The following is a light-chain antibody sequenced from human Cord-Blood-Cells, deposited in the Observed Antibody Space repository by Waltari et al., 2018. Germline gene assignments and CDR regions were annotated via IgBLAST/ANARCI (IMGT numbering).Light chain of an antibody. CDR1: QSISSS. Sequence: DIQMTQSPSSLSASVGDRVTITCRASQSISSSLNWYQQKPGKAPKLLIYAASSLQSGVPSRFSGSGSGTDFTLTIHSLQPEDVATYYCQQSYSTPFTFGPGTKVDIE. V-gene: IGKV1-39*01. CDR3: QQSYSTPFT. J-gene: IGKJ3*01. CDR2: AAS.